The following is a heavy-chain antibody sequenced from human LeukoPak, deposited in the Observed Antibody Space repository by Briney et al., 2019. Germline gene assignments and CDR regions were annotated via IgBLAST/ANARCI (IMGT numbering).Heavy chain of an antibody. V-gene: IGHV3-7*01. CDR3: GRSYNALDV. CDR1: EFTFSSYW. CDR2: IKPDGSDK. Sequence: PGGSLRLSCAASEFTFSSYWMNWVRQAPGKGLEWVANIKPDGSDKYYVDSVKGRFTISRDNAKNSLYLQMNSLRADDTAVYYCGRSYNALDVWGQGTTVTVSS. J-gene: IGHJ6*02.